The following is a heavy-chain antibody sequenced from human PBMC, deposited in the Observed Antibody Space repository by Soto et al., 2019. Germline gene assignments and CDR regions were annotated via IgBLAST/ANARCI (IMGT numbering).Heavy chain of an antibody. D-gene: IGHD3-10*01. CDR2: ISHSGAT. V-gene: IGHV4-34*02. CDR1: GGSSSAYY. Sequence: QVQIEQWGAGLLKPSETLSLTCAVYGGSSSAYYWSWIRQPPGKGLEWIGQISHSGATDYNPSHKSRVSISGDTSKNQCSLILTSVTAADTAVYYGARQKNSWFYGMEVWGQGTTVTVSS. CDR3: ARQKNSWFYGMEV. J-gene: IGHJ6*02.